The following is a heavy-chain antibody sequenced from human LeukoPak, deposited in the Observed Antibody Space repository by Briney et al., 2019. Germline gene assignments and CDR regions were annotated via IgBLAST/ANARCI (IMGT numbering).Heavy chain of an antibody. CDR1: GGTFSSYA. J-gene: IGHJ4*02. CDR2: IIPIFGTA. V-gene: IGHV1-69*13. CDR3: ARDHDY. Sequence: GASVKVSCKASGGTFSSYAISWVRQAPGQGLEWMGGIIPIFGTANYAQKFQGRVTITADESTSTAYMELSSLRAENTAVYDCARDHDYWGQGTLVTVSS.